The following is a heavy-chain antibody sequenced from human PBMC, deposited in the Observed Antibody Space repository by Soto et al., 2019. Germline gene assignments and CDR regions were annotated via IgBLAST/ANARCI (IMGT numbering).Heavy chain of an antibody. V-gene: IGHV2-5*02. CDR3: AHTAPYYDFWSGYYIEYYFDY. CDR2: IYWDDDK. CDR1: GFSLSTSGVG. D-gene: IGHD3-3*01. J-gene: IGHJ4*02. Sequence: SGPTLVNPTQTLTLTCTFSGFSLSTSGVGVGWIRQPPGKALEWLALIYWDDDKRYSPSLKSRLTITKDTSKNQVVLTMTNMDPVDTATYYCAHTAPYYDFWSGYYIEYYFDYWGQGTLVTVSS.